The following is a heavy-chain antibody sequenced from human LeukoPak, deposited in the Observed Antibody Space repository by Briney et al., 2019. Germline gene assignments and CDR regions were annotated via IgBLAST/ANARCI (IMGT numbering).Heavy chain of an antibody. V-gene: IGHV4-61*02. Sequence: QVQLQESGPGLVKPSQTLSLTCTVSGGSISSGSYYWSWIRQPAGKGLEWIGRIYTSGSTNYNPSLKSRVTISVDTSKNQFSLKLSSVTAADTAVYYCARRGYYLYYFDYWGQGTLVTVSS. CDR3: ARRGYYLYYFDY. J-gene: IGHJ4*02. CDR2: IYTSGST. CDR1: GGSISSGSYY. D-gene: IGHD3-22*01.